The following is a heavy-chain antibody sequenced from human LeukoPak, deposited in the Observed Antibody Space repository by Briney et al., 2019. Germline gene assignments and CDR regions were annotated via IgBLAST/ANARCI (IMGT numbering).Heavy chain of an antibody. D-gene: IGHD1-7*01. J-gene: IGHJ6*02. CDR1: GGTFSSYA. CDR3: ARGGTNWNYVSYYYGMDV. CDR2: IIPIFGTA. V-gene: IGHV1-69*13. Sequence: ASVKVSCKASGGTFSSYAISWVRQAPGQGLEWMGGIIPIFGTANYAQKFQGRVTITAGESTSTAYMELSSLRSEDTAVYYCARGGTNWNYVSYYYGMDVWGQGTTVTVSS.